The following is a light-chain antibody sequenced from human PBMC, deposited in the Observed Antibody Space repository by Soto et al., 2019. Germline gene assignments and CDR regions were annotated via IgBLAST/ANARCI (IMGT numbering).Light chain of an antibody. CDR2: DVS. Sequence: QSALTQPASVSGSPGQSITISCTGTSSDVGGYNYVSWYQQHPGKAPKLIIYDVSDRPPGVSNRFSGSKSGNTASLTISGLQAEDEDDYYCSSYTTFSALGVFGGGTKLTVL. J-gene: IGLJ2*01. CDR3: SSYTTFSALGV. CDR1: SSDVGGYNY. V-gene: IGLV2-14*03.